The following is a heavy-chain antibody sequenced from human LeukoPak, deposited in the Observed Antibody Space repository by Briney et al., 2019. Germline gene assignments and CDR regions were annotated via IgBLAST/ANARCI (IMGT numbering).Heavy chain of an antibody. V-gene: IGHV4-39*07. Sequence: SETLSLTCTVSGGSISSSSYYWGWIRQPPGKGLEWIGSIYYSGSTYYNPSLKSRVTISVDTSKNQFSLKLSSVTAADTAVYYCARDSLTSGGSRSPDYWGQGTLVTVSS. D-gene: IGHD2-15*01. J-gene: IGHJ4*02. CDR1: GGSISSSSYY. CDR2: IYYSGST. CDR3: ARDSLTSGGSRSPDY.